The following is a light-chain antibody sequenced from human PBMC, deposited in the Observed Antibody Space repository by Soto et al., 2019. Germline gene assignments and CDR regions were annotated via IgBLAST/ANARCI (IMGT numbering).Light chain of an antibody. CDR2: GAS. J-gene: IGKJ1*01. V-gene: IGKV3-20*01. CDR1: QSVSTNY. CDR3: QQYGSSGT. Sequence: EIVLTQSPGTLSLSPGERATLSCRASQSVSTNYLAWYQQKPGQAPRLLIYGASNRATGIPDRCSGSGSGTDFPLTISRLEHEDFAVYYCQQYGSSGTFGQGTKVDIK.